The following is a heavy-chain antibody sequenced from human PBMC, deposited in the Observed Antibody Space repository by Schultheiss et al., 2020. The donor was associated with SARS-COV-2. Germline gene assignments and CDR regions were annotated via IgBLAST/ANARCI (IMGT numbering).Heavy chain of an antibody. CDR1: GFTFGDYA. Sequence: GGSLRLSCTASGFTFGDYAMHWVRQAPGKGLEWVSGISWNSGSIGYADSVKGRFTISRDNAKNSLYLQMNSLRAEDTAVYYCAKAGEAVSRDYWGQGTLVTVSS. V-gene: IGHV3-9*01. CDR2: ISWNSGSI. CDR3: AKAGEAVSRDY. J-gene: IGHJ4*02. D-gene: IGHD5/OR15-5a*01.